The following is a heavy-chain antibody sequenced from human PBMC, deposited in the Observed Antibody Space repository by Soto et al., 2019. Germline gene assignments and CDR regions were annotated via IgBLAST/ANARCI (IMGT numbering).Heavy chain of an antibody. Sequence: SETLSLTCTVSGGSISSYYWSWIRQPPGKGLEWIGYIYYSGSTNYNPSLKSRVTISVDTSKNQFSLKLSSVTAADTAVYYCARHGAVVVPAANWFDPWGQGTLVTVSS. CDR3: ARHGAVVVPAANWFDP. CDR2: IYYSGST. CDR1: GGSISSYY. J-gene: IGHJ5*02. D-gene: IGHD2-2*01. V-gene: IGHV4-59*08.